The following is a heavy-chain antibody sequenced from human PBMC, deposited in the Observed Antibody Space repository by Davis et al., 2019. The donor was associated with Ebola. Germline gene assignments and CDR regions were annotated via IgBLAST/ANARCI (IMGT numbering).Heavy chain of an antibody. CDR2: ISTTGITI. CDR1: GLTFSRST. CDR3: ARAVNYYYYGMDV. V-gene: IGHV3-48*01. J-gene: IGHJ6*04. Sequence: PGGSLTLSCAASGLTFSRSTLNWVRQAPGKGLEWVSYISTTGITIYYADSVKGRFTISRDNAKNSLYLQMNSLRAEDTAVYYCARAVNYYYYGMDVWGKGTTVTVSP.